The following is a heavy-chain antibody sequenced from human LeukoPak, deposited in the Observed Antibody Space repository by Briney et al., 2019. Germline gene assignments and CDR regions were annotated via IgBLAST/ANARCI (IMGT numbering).Heavy chain of an antibody. CDR3: ARDLIVGATNALVY. CDR2: ISSSSSYI. Sequence: GGSLRLSCAASGFTFSSYSMNWVRQAPGKGLEWVSSISSSSSYIYYAASVKGRFTISRDNSKNTLYLQMNSLRTEDTAVYYCARDLIVGATNALVYWGQGTLVTVSS. V-gene: IGHV3-21*01. J-gene: IGHJ4*02. CDR1: GFTFSSYS. D-gene: IGHD1-26*01.